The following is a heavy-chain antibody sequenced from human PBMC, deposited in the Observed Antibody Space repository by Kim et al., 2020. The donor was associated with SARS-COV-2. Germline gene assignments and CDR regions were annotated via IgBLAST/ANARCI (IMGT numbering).Heavy chain of an antibody. V-gene: IGHV3-48*02. J-gene: IGHJ5*02. CDR3: ARVPLIPGTTNWFDP. CDR2: IISSSSTI. Sequence: GGSLRLSCAASGFTFSSYSMNWVRQAPGKGLEWVSYIISSSSTIYYADSVKGRFTISRDNAKNSLYLQMNSLRDEDTAVYYCARVPLIPGTTNWFDPWGQGTLVTVSS. CDR1: GFTFSSYS. D-gene: IGHD1-7*01.